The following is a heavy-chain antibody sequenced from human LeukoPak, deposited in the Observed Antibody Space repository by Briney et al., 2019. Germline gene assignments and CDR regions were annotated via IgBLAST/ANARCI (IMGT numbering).Heavy chain of an antibody. CDR1: GGSISSGGYS. Sequence: SETLSLTCAVSGGSISSGGYSWSWIRQPPGKGLEWIGYIYHSGSTYYNPSLKSRVTISVDTSKNQFSLKLSSVTAADTAVHYCARGGSGYSHGPYYYYGMDVWGQGTTVTASS. D-gene: IGHD5-18*01. V-gene: IGHV4-30-2*01. CDR3: ARGGSGYSHGPYYYYGMDV. J-gene: IGHJ6*02. CDR2: IYHSGST.